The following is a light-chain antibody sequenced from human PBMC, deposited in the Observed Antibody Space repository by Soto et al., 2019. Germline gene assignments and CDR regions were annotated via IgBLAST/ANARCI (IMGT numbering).Light chain of an antibody. CDR1: ISDIGSHNY. V-gene: IGLV2-14*01. CDR2: EVH. J-gene: IGLJ1*01. Sequence: SVLTHPASVSGSPGASITVSCSGSISDIGSHNYVSWYRQYPSEAPKLLIYEVHYRPSGVSSRFSGSKSGNTASLTLSGLQSADEADSYGSSYLTAGPLGVCGHATKVTV. CDR3: SSYLTAGPLGV.